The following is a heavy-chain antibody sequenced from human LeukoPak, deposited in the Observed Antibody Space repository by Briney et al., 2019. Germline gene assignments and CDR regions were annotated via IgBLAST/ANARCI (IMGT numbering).Heavy chain of an antibody. CDR3: ARDSGEGVLAATRNYFDY. D-gene: IGHD2-15*01. J-gene: IGHJ4*02. V-gene: IGHV1-69*06. CDR1: GGTFSSYA. Sequence: ASVKVSCKASGGTFSSYAISWVRQAPGQGLEWMGGIIPIFGTANYAQKFQGRVTITADKSTSTAYMELSRLRSEDTAVYYCARDSGEGVLAATRNYFDYWGQGTLVTVSS. CDR2: IIPIFGTA.